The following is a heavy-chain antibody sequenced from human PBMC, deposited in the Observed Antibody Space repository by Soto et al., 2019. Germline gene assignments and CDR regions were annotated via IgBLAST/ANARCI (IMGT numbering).Heavy chain of an antibody. J-gene: IGHJ6*02. D-gene: IGHD6-13*01. CDR2: VYPGDSDT. Sequence: PGDSLKISCQGSGYSFTSYWIGWVRQMPGKGLEWMGIVYPGDSDTRYSPSFQGQVTISADKSINTAYVQWRGLKALDTAIYYCARHTSVAAGAVLDVWGPGTTVTVSS. V-gene: IGHV5-51*01. CDR3: ARHTSVAAGAVLDV. CDR1: GYSFTSYW.